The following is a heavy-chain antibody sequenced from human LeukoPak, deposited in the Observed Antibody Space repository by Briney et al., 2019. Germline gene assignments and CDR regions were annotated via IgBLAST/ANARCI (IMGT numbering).Heavy chain of an antibody. J-gene: IGHJ4*02. Sequence: RASAKVSCKASGYTFTGYYMHWVRQAPGQGLEWMGWINPNSGGTNYAQKFQGRVTMTRDTSISTAYMELSRLRSDDTAVYYCARVIEWNDLDYWGQGTLVTVSS. V-gene: IGHV1-2*02. CDR2: INPNSGGT. CDR3: ARVIEWNDLDY. CDR1: GYTFTGYY. D-gene: IGHD1-1*01.